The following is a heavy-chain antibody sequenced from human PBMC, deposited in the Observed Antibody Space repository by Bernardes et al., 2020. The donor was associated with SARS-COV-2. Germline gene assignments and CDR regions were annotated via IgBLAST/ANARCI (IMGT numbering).Heavy chain of an antibody. Sequence: GGSLRLSCAASGLTFSRSSMNWVRQAPGKGLEWVSSISASSSYTYYADSVKGRFTISRDNAANSLYLQMNSLRAEDTAVYYCARDKGHYDFLTGWTNTYYLDYWGQGTVVTVSS. CDR1: GLTFSRSS. V-gene: IGHV3-21*01. CDR2: ISASSSYT. CDR3: ARDKGHYDFLTGWTNTYYLDY. D-gene: IGHD3-9*01. J-gene: IGHJ4*02.